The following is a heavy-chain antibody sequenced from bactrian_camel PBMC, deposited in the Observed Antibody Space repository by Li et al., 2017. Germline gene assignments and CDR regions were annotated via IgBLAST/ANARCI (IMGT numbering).Heavy chain of an antibody. Sequence: HVQLVESGGGSVQVGGSLRLSCRISDNAGSRHCMGWFRQAPGKEREGVAAIDSDGSTSYADSVKGRFTISKDNAKDTLYLQMNSLKPEDTAMYTCAAEFPGPYQRCTGIKNYWGQGTQVTVS. J-gene: IGHJ4*01. CDR1: DNAGSRHC. D-gene: IGHD5*01. CDR2: IDSDGST. CDR3: AAEFPGPYQRCTGIKNY. V-gene: IGHV3S53*01.